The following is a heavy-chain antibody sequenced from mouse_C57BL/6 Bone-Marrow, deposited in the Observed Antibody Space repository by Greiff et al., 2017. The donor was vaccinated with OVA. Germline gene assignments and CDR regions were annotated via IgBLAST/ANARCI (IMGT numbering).Heavy chain of an antibody. D-gene: IGHD2-3*01. CDR3: ARDDDAYYFDY. J-gene: IGHJ2*03. CDR2: IDPSDSYT. Sequence: QVQLQQPGAELVMPGASVKLSCKASGYTFTSYWMHWVKQRPGQGLEWIGEIDPSDSYTNYNQKFKGKSTLTVDKSSSTAYMQLSSLTSEDSAVYYCARDDDAYYFDYGGQGTSLTVSA. CDR1: GYTFTSYW. V-gene: IGHV1-69*01.